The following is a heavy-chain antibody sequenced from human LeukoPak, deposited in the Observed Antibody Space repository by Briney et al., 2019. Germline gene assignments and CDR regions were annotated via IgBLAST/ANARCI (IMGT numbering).Heavy chain of an antibody. Sequence: GGSLRLSCAASGFTFSSYSMNWVRQAPGKGLEWVSSISSSSSYIYYADSVKGRFTISRDNAKNSLYLQMNSLRAEDMALYYCAKDIQPYLYCSGGSCYSGLDYWGQGTLVTVSS. CDR3: AKDIQPYLYCSGGSCYSGLDY. CDR1: GFTFSSYS. CDR2: ISSSSSYI. V-gene: IGHV3-21*04. D-gene: IGHD2-15*01. J-gene: IGHJ4*02.